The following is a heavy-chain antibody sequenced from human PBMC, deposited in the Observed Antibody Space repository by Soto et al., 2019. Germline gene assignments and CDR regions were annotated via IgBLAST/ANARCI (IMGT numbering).Heavy chain of an antibody. CDR1: GGSISSSSYY. J-gene: IGHJ4*02. CDR3: AREKQFAN. D-gene: IGHD6-19*01. CDR2: IYYSGST. V-gene: IGHV4-39*02. Sequence: SETLSLTCTVSGGSISSSSYYWGWIRQPPGKGLEWIGSIYYSGSTYYNPSLKSRVTISVDTSKNQFSLKLSSVTAADTAVYYCAREKQFANWGQGALVTVSS.